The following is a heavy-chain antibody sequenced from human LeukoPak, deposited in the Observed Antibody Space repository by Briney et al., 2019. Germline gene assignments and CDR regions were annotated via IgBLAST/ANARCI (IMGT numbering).Heavy chain of an antibody. Sequence: PGGSLRLSCAASGFTFSSYEMNWVRQAPGKGLEWVSGISPGGEITYYADSVKGRFTISRDNSKDTVSLQMHSLRAEDTATYYCAKDDGWPHYYHWGQGTLVTVSS. D-gene: IGHD3-10*01. CDR1: GFTFSSYE. CDR2: ISPGGEIT. J-gene: IGHJ4*02. CDR3: AKDDGWPHYYH. V-gene: IGHV3-23*01.